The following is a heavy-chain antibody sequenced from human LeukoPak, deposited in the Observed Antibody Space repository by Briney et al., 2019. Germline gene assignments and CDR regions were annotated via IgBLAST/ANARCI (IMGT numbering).Heavy chain of an antibody. CDR3: ARGTPTTRDFDY. CDR2: ISSSSSYI. V-gene: IGHV3-21*01. Sequence: PGGSLRLSCAASGFTFSSYSMNWVRQAPGKGLEWVSSISSSSSYIYYADSVKGRFTIPRDNAKNSLYLQMNSLRAEDTAVYYCARGTPTTRDFDYWGQGTLVTVSS. D-gene: IGHD4-11*01. CDR1: GFTFSSYS. J-gene: IGHJ4*02.